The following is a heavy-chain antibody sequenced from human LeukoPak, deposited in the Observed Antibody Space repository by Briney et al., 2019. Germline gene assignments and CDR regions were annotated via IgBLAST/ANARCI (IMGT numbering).Heavy chain of an antibody. J-gene: IGHJ4*02. Sequence: GGSLRLSCAASGFTLNSYWMHWVRQAPGKGLVWVSRINSDRSSTSYADSVKGRFTISRDNAKNALYLQMNSLRAEDTAVYYCARDPEKNYYDSSGYYNKWGQGTLVTVSS. CDR1: GFTLNSYW. V-gene: IGHV3-74*01. CDR2: INSDRSST. CDR3: ARDPEKNYYDSSGYYNK. D-gene: IGHD3-22*01.